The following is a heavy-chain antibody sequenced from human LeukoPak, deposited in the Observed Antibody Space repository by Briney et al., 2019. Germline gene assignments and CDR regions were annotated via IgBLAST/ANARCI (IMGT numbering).Heavy chain of an antibody. D-gene: IGHD3-22*01. CDR2: FDPEDGET. Sequence: ASVKVSCKVSGYTLTELSMHWVRQAPGKGLEWMGGFDPEDGETIYAQKFQGRVTMTEDTSTDTAYMELSSLRSEDTAVYYCATLPITMIVGANWFDPWGQGTLATVSS. V-gene: IGHV1-24*01. J-gene: IGHJ5*02. CDR1: GYTLTELS. CDR3: ATLPITMIVGANWFDP.